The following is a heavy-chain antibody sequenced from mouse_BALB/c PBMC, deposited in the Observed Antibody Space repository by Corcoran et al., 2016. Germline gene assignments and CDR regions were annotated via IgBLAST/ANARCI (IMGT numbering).Heavy chain of an antibody. D-gene: IGHD2-12*01. V-gene: IGHV1S136*01. CDR3: SSYDWDCDV. J-gene: IGHJ1*01. CDR2: INPYNDGT. Sequence: EVQLQQSGPELVKPGASVKMSCKASGYTFTSYVMHWVKQKPGQGLEWIGYINPYNDGTKYNEKFKGKATRTSDKSSSTAYMELTSLTSEYSAVYYCSSYDWDCDVWGAGTTVTVAS. CDR1: GYTFTSYV.